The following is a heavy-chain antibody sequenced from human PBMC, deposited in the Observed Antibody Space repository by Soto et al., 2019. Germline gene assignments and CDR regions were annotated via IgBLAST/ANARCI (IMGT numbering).Heavy chain of an antibody. J-gene: IGHJ4*02. CDR3: AKAPPVLLWFGELSDY. CDR2: ISGSGGST. CDR1: GFTFSSYA. D-gene: IGHD3-10*01. Sequence: QPGGSLRLSCAASGFTFSSYAMSWVRQAPGKGLEWVSAISGSGGSTYYADSVKGRFTISRDNSKNTLYLQMNSLRAEDTAVYYCAKAPPVLLWFGELSDYWGQGTLVTVSS. V-gene: IGHV3-23*01.